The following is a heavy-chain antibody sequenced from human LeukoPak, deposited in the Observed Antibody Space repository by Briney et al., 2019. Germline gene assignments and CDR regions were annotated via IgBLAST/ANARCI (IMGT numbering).Heavy chain of an antibody. CDR3: ARDAGDCGGDCPRWFDP. CDR1: GFTFSSYA. D-gene: IGHD2-21*02. CDR2: INPDGTST. J-gene: IGHJ5*02. Sequence: GGSLRLSCSASGFTFSSYAMHWVRQTPGKGLVWVSRINPDGTSTNYADSVKGRFTISRDNAKNTVDLQMNSLRGEDTAVYYCARDAGDCGGDCPRWFDPWGQGTLVTVSS. V-gene: IGHV3-74*01.